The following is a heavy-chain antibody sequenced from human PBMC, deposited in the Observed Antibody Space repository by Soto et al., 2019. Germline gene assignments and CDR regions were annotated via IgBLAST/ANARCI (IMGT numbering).Heavy chain of an antibody. CDR2: ISYDGSNE. Sequence: VQLVESGGGVVQPGGSRRLSWAASGFIFSTYGMHWVRQVPGKGLEGVAHISYDGSNEHYADSVKGRFTVSRDNAKNTLSLQMTSLRSEDTAIYYCTKEYIVGTTWGYFESWGQGTLVTVSS. V-gene: IGHV3-30*18. D-gene: IGHD1-26*01. CDR1: GFIFSTYG. CDR3: TKEYIVGTTWGYFES. J-gene: IGHJ4*02.